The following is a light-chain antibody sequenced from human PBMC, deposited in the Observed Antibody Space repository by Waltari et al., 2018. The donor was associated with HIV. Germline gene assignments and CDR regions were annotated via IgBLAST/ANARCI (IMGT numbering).Light chain of an antibody. Sequence: QSVLTQPPSASGTPGQRVTISCSASSSHIGNNFVYWYQHHPGTTPKLLIYRNNQRPSGVPDRFSGSKSGTSASLAISGLRSEDEADYYCTSWDDSLSGWMFGGGTTLTVL. J-gene: IGLJ3*02. CDR3: TSWDDSLSGWM. CDR2: RNN. CDR1: SSHIGNNF. V-gene: IGLV1-47*01.